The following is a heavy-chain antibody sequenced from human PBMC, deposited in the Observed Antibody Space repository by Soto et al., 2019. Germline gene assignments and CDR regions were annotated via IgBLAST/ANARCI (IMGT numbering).Heavy chain of an antibody. J-gene: IGHJ5*02. CDR2: ISPYNGKT. CDR3: AREKNHDSSVPWFDP. Sequence: ASVKVSCKASGGTFSSYAISWVRQAPGQGLEWMGWISPYNGKTNYAQKLQGRVTMTTDTSTSTAYMELRSLRSDDTAVYYCAREKNHDSSVPWFDPWGQGTLVTVSS. V-gene: IGHV1-18*01. D-gene: IGHD3-22*01. CDR1: GGTFSSYA.